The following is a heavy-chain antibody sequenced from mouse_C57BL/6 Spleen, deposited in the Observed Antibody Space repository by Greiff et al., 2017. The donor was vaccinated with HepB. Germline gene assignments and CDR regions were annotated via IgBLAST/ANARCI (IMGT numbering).Heavy chain of an antibody. D-gene: IGHD1-1*01. Sequence: VQLQQPGAELVRPGSSLKLSCKASGYTFTSYWMDWVKQRPGQGLEWIGNIYPSDSETHYNQKFKDKATLTVDKCSSTVYMQLSSLTSEDSAVYYCARSGSSWFAYWGQGTLVTVSA. CDR2: IYPSDSET. J-gene: IGHJ3*01. CDR1: GYTFTSYW. V-gene: IGHV1-61*01. CDR3: ARSGSSWFAY.